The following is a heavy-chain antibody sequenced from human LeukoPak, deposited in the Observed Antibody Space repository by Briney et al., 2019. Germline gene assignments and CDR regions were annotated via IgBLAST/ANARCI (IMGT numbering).Heavy chain of an antibody. CDR2: ISSNGAST. V-gene: IGHV3-23*01. D-gene: IGHD3-10*01. Sequence: PGGSLRLSCAASGFTFSSYAMSWVRQAPGKGLEWVSGISSNGASTYYVDSVKGRFTISRDNSKNTLFLQMNSLRAEDTAVYYCAKVIWFGESFDYWGQGTLVTVSS. J-gene: IGHJ4*02. CDR3: AKVIWFGESFDY. CDR1: GFTFSSYA.